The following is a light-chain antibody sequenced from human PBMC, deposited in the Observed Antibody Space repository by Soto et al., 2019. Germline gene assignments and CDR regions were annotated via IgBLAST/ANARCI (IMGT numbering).Light chain of an antibody. J-gene: IGKJ3*01. V-gene: IGKV4-1*01. Sequence: DIVMTKSPDSLAVSLGERANITGTSSQTILYTSNNKQHLAWYQQRPGQPRKLLIYWASTRVSGVPDRISGSGSGSNFTLTITSLQPEDVSTYYCYQSFAAPPAFGPGTNVEIK. CDR1: QTILYTSNNKQH. CDR2: WAS. CDR3: YQSFAAPPA.